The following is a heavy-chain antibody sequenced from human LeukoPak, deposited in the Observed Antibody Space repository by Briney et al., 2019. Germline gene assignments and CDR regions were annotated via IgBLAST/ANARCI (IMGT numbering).Heavy chain of an antibody. V-gene: IGHV4-39*01. CDR2: IYYSGST. J-gene: IGHJ4*02. CDR3: ARLGDGYNSIIDY. CDR1: GGSISSSSYY. D-gene: IGHD5-24*01. Sequence: SETLSLTCTVSGGSISSSSYYWDWIRQPPGKGLEWIGSIYYSGSTYYNPSLKSRVTISVDTSKNQFSLKLSSVTAADTAVYYCARLGDGYNSIIDYWGQGTLVTVSS.